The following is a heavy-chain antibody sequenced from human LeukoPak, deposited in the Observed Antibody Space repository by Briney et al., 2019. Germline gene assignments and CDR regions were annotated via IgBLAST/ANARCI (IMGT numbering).Heavy chain of an antibody. CDR1: GYTLTGYY. CDR2: INPNSGGT. Sequence: ASVKVSCKASGYTLTGYYMNWVRQAPGQGLEWMGWINPNSGGTNYAQKFQGRVTMTRDTSISTAYMELSRLRSDDTAVYYCARSGGDYSADNWFDPWGQGTLVTVSS. J-gene: IGHJ5*02. V-gene: IGHV1-2*02. D-gene: IGHD4-11*01. CDR3: ARSGGDYSADNWFDP.